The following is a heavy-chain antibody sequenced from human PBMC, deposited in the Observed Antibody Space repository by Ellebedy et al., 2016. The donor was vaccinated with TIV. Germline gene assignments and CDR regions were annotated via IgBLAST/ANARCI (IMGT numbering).Heavy chain of an antibody. Sequence: GESLKISCAASGFTFDDYAMHWVRQAPGKGLEWVAFIRYDGSNKYYADSVKGRFTISRDNSKNTLYLQMNSLRAEDTAVYYCAKDAIAAAGTGLYYGMDVWGQGTTVIVSS. D-gene: IGHD6-13*01. J-gene: IGHJ6*02. CDR3: AKDAIAAAGTGLYYGMDV. CDR1: GFTFDDYA. V-gene: IGHV3-30*02. CDR2: IRYDGSNK.